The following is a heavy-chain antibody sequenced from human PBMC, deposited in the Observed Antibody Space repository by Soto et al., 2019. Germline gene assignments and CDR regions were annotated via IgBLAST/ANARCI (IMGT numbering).Heavy chain of an antibody. Sequence: GASVKVSCKASGFTFTSSAMQWVRQARGQRLEWIGWTVVGSGNTNYAQKFQERVTITRDMSTSTAYMELSSLRSEDTAVYYCAADNYGDYVPHYWGQGTLVTVSS. V-gene: IGHV1-58*02. CDR1: GFTFTSSA. D-gene: IGHD4-17*01. CDR2: TVVGSGNT. CDR3: AADNYGDYVPHY. J-gene: IGHJ4*02.